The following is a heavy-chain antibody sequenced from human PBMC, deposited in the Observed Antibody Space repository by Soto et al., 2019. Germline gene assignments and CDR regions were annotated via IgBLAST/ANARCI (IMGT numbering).Heavy chain of an antibody. CDR1: GYTLTELS. Sequence: ASVKVSCKISGYTLTELSMHWVRQAPGKGLEWMGGFDPEDGETIYAQKFQGRVTMTEDTSTDTAYMELSSLRSEDTAVYYCATPRRGVDYYDSSGPGGIDPRGQGTLVTVSS. D-gene: IGHD3-22*01. CDR3: ATPRRGVDYYDSSGPGGIDP. V-gene: IGHV1-24*01. J-gene: IGHJ5*02. CDR2: FDPEDGET.